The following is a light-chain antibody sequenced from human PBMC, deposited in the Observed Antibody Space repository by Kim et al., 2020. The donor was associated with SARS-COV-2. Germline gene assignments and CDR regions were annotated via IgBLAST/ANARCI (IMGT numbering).Light chain of an antibody. CDR1: QSVSSNY. V-gene: IGKV3D-20*01. CDR2: DAS. CDR3: QQYGSSPRT. Sequence: PGERATLSCGASQSVSSNYLAWYQQKHGLAPRLLIYDASTRATGIPDRFSGSGSGTDFTLIISRLEPEDFAVYYCQQYGSSPRTFGQGTKVDIK. J-gene: IGKJ1*01.